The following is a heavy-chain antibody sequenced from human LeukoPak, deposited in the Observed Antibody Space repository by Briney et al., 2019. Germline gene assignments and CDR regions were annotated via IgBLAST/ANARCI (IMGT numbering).Heavy chain of an antibody. CDR2: IYYSGST. J-gene: IGHJ4*02. V-gene: IGHV4-59*01. Sequence: KSSETLSLTCTVSGGSISSYYWSWIRQPPGKGLEWIGYIYYSGSTNYNPSLKSRVTISVDTSKNQFSLKLSSVTAADTAVYYCARAHYYDSSGPPDYWGQGTLVTVSS. CDR1: GGSISSYY. D-gene: IGHD3-22*01. CDR3: ARAHYYDSSGPPDY.